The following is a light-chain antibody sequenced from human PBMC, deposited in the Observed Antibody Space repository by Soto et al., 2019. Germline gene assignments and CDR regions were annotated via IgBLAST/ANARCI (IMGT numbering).Light chain of an antibody. Sequence: DIPMTQSPSSLSASVGDRVTITCRASQSISSYLNWYQQKPGKAPKLLSYTASSLQSGVPSRFNGSGSGTDFTLTNSGVKPEDFGSYYCNQSYGTPWRFGKGTKVEIK. V-gene: IGKV1-39*01. CDR3: NQSYGTPWR. J-gene: IGKJ1*01. CDR2: TAS. CDR1: QSISSY.